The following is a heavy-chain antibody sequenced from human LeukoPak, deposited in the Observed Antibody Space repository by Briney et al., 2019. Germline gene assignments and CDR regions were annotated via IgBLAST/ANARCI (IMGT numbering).Heavy chain of an antibody. J-gene: IGHJ3*02. CDR3: ARQRNYDFWSGYYSTDAFDI. D-gene: IGHD3-3*01. Sequence: ASVKVSCKASGYTFTSYDINWVRQATGQGLEWMGWMNPNSGNTGYAQKFQGRVTMTRNTSISTAYMELSSLRSEDTAVYYCARQRNYDFWSGYYSTDAFDIWGQGTMVTVSS. CDR1: GYTFTSYD. CDR2: MNPNSGNT. V-gene: IGHV1-8*01.